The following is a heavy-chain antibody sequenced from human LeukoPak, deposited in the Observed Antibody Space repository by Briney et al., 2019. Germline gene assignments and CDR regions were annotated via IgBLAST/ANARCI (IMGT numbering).Heavy chain of an antibody. V-gene: IGHV4-31*03. CDR2: IYYSGST. Sequence: SQTLSLTCTVSGGSISSGGYYWSWIRQHPGKGLEWIGYIYYSGSTYYNPSLKSRVTISVDTSKNQFSLKLSSVTAADTAVYYCARDSSIAARPTQFDPWGQGTLVTVSS. J-gene: IGHJ5*02. CDR3: ARDSSIAARPTQFDP. D-gene: IGHD6-6*01. CDR1: GGSISSGGYY.